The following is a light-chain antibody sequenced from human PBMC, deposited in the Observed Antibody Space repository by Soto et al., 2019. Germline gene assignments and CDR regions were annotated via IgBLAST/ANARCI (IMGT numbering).Light chain of an antibody. Sequence: EIVLTQSPGTLSLSPGERATLSCRASQSVSSSFLAWYQQKPGQAPRLLIYGASSRATGIPDRFSGSGSGTDFTLTISRLEREDGAVYYCQQYDSSPLTFGGGTKVEIK. CDR2: GAS. V-gene: IGKV3-20*01. CDR3: QQYDSSPLT. CDR1: QSVSSSF. J-gene: IGKJ4*01.